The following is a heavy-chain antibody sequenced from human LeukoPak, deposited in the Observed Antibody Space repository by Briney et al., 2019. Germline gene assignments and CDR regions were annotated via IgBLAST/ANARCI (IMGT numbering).Heavy chain of an antibody. CDR2: ILPILGIA. CDR3: ARDFEYSSSSLDY. D-gene: IGHD6-6*01. Sequence: GASVKVSCKASGGTFSSYTISWVRQAPGQGLEWMGRILPILGIANYAQKFQGRVTITADKSTSTAYMELSSLRSEDTAVYYCARDFEYSSSSLDYWGQGTLVTVSS. CDR1: GGTFSSYT. V-gene: IGHV1-69*04. J-gene: IGHJ4*02.